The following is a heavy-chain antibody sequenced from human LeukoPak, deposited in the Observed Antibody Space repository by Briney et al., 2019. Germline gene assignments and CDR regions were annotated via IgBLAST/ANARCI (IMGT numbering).Heavy chain of an antibody. CDR2: IYSGGST. CDR3: AREARYYYDSSGYSFDP. V-gene: IGHV3-53*01. Sequence: GGSLRLSCAASGFTVSSNYMSWVRQAPGKGLEWVSVIYSGGSTYYADSVKGRFTISRDNSKNTLYLQMNSLRAEDTAVYYCAREARYYYDSSGYSFDPWGQGTLVTVSS. J-gene: IGHJ5*02. D-gene: IGHD3-22*01. CDR1: GFTVSSNY.